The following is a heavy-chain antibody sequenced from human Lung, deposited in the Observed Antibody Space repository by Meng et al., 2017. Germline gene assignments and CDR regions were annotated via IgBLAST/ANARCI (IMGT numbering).Heavy chain of an antibody. J-gene: IGHJ4*02. Sequence: QVQLVQSGSELKKLRASVKVSCKVSGYTFTNYGMNWLRQVPGQGLEWMGWINTNTGNPTYVPGFTGRFVFSLDTSVSTEYLQINSLKAKDTAIYYCTSGGYLDYWVQGTLVTVSS. D-gene: IGHD3-10*01. V-gene: IGHV7-4-1*02. CDR1: GYTFTNYG. CDR2: INTNTGNP. CDR3: TSGGYLDY.